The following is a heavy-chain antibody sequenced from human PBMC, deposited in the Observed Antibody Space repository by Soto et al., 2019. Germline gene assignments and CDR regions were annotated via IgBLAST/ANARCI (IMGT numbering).Heavy chain of an antibody. CDR3: ARQECSGWYALDY. Sequence: QVQLVQSGAEVKKPGASVKVSCKASGYTFTSYYMHWVRQAPGQGLEWMGIINPSGGSTSYAQKCQGTVXXTXDXXQRKVYMELRSLRSEDRAVYYCARQECSGWYALDYGGQGTLVTVSS. V-gene: IGHV1-46*01. CDR1: GYTFTSYY. J-gene: IGHJ4*02. D-gene: IGHD6-19*01. CDR2: INPSGGST.